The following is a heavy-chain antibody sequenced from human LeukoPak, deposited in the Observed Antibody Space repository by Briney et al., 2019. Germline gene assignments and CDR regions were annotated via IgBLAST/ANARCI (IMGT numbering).Heavy chain of an antibody. CDR1: GFTFSSYA. V-gene: IGHV3-30-3*01. D-gene: IGHD2-21*02. CDR3: ARDRGDKNFDY. CDR2: ISYDGSNK. J-gene: IGHJ4*02. Sequence: PGRSLRLSCAASGFTFSSYAMHWVRQAPGKGLEWVAVISYDGSNKYYADSVKGRFTISRDNSKNTLYLQLNGLRVEDTAVYYCARDRGDKNFDYWGQGTMVTVSS.